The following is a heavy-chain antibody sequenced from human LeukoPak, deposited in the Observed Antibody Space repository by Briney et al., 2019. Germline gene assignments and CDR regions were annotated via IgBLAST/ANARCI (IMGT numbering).Heavy chain of an antibody. CDR3: ARGRPLDP. CDR1: GGSFSGYY. Sequence: SETLSLTCAVYGGSFSGYYWSWIRQPPGKGLEWIGEINHIGSTNYNPSLKSRVTISVDTSKNQFSLKLSSVTAADTAVYYCARGRPLDPWGQGTLVTVSS. CDR2: INHIGST. V-gene: IGHV4-34*01. J-gene: IGHJ5*02.